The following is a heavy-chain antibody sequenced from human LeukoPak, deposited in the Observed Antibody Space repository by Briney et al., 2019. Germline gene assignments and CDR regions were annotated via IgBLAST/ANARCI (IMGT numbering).Heavy chain of an antibody. D-gene: IGHD1-20*01. V-gene: IGHV4-39*07. CDR3: ASGITGTTLGY. J-gene: IGHJ4*02. CDR1: GGSISSSSYY. CDR2: IYYSGRT. Sequence: SETLSLTCTVSGGSISSSSYYWGWIRQPPGKGLEWIGSIYYSGRTFHNPSLKSRVTISVDTSKNQFSLKLSSVTAADTAVYYCASGITGTTLGYWGQGTLVTVSS.